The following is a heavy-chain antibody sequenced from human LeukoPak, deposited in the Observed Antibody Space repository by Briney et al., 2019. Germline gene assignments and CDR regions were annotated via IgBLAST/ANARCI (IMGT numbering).Heavy chain of an antibody. D-gene: IGHD1-26*01. Sequence: SGGSLRLSCAASGFTFSSYAMSWVRQAPGKGLEWVANIKQDGSEKYYVDSVKGRFTISRDNAKNSLYLQMNSLRAEDTAVYYCARMGELLFDYWGQGTLVTVSS. CDR2: IKQDGSEK. CDR1: GFTFSSYA. V-gene: IGHV3-7*01. J-gene: IGHJ4*02. CDR3: ARMGELLFDY.